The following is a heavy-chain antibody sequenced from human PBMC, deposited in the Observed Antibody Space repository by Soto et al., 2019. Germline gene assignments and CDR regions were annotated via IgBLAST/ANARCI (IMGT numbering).Heavy chain of an antibody. J-gene: IGHJ4*02. CDR2: IWYDGSNK. V-gene: IGHV3-33*01. Sequence: VQLVESGGGVVQPGRSLRLSCAASGFTFSSYGMHWVRQAPGKGLEWVAVIWYDGSNKYYADSVKGRFTISRDNSKNTLYLQMNSLRAEDTAVYYCARDSKQWLATYFDYWGQGTLVTVSS. CDR3: ARDSKQWLATYFDY. CDR1: GFTFSSYG. D-gene: IGHD6-19*01.